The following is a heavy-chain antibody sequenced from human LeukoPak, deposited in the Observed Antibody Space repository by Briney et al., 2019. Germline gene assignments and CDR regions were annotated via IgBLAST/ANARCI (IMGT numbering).Heavy chain of an antibody. D-gene: IGHD3-10*01. CDR2: MFYSGST. CDR3: ARDRAPVTMIRGAPGGFDP. J-gene: IGHJ5*02. Sequence: PSETLSLTCTVSGGSISSHFWSWIRQPPGKGLEWIAYMFYSGSTNYNPSLKSRVTISVDASKNQFSLKLTSVSAADTAVYYCARDRAPVTMIRGAPGGFDPWGQGTLVTVSS. CDR1: GGSISSHF. V-gene: IGHV4-59*11.